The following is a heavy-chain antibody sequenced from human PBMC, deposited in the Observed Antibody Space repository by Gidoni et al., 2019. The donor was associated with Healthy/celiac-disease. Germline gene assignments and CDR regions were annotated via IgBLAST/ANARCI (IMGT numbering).Heavy chain of an antibody. CDR3: ARDRVTAAGTLYYSYGMDV. CDR2: IWYDGSNK. Sequence: GFTFSSSGMHWVRQAPGKGLEWVAVIWYDGSNKYYADSVKGRFTITRDKSKNTMYLQMNSLRAEDTAVSYCARDRVTAAGTLYYSYGMDVWGQGTTVTVSS. V-gene: IGHV3-33*01. J-gene: IGHJ6*02. D-gene: IGHD6-13*01. CDR1: GFTFSSSG.